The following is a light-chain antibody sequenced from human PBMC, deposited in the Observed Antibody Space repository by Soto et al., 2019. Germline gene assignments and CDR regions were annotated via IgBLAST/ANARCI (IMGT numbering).Light chain of an antibody. CDR1: NIGSTS. J-gene: IGLJ1*01. V-gene: IGLV3-21*02. Sequence: SYELTQPPSVSVAPGQTARITRGGNNIGSTSVHWYLQRPGQASVLFVYDDNDRPSGLPQRFSGSNSANTATLTITRGEAADEADYCCQVWNITTDHYVVGTGTTVTVL. CDR3: QVWNITTDHYV. CDR2: DDN.